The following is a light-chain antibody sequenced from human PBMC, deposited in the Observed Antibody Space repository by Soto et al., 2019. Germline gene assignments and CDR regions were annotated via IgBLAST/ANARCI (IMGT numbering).Light chain of an antibody. CDR3: QQFQSFPVT. Sequence: DIQLTQSPSFLSASVGDRVTITCRASQGISNLLAWYQQKPGRAPYLLIYSASTLQSGVPSRFSGSASGTEFTLTISSLQPEDFSTYYCQQFQSFPVTFGGGTKVE. J-gene: IGKJ4*01. CDR2: SAS. V-gene: IGKV1-9*01. CDR1: QGISNL.